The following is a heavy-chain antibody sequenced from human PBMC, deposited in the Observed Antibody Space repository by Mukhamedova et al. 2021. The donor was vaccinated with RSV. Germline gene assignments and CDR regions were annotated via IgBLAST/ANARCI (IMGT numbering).Heavy chain of an antibody. CDR1: STYA. V-gene: IGHV3-30-3*01. CDR2: ISHDGATK. CDR3: ARPYDYWSGNFGAGWFD. Sequence: STYAMHWVRQASGKGLEWVAVISHDGATKYHAESVKGRLIISRDNSENTLYLQMHSLRVEDTAVYYCARPYDYWSGNFGAGWFD. J-gene: IGHJ5*02. D-gene: IGHD3-3*01.